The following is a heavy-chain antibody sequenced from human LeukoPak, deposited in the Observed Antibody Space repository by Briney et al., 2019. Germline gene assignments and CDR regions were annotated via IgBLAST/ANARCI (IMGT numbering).Heavy chain of an antibody. D-gene: IGHD6-19*01. CDR1: GYTFTSYG. Sequence: ASVKISCKASGYTFTSYGISWVRQAPGQGLEWMGWISAYNGNTNYAQKLQGRVTMTTDTSTSTAYMELRSLRSDDTAVYYCARVQSIAVAGSDFDYWGQGTLVTVS. CDR3: ARVQSIAVAGSDFDY. CDR2: ISAYNGNT. J-gene: IGHJ4*02. V-gene: IGHV1-18*01.